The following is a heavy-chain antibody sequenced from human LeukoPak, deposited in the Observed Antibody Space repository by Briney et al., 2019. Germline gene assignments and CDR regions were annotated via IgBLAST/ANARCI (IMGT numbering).Heavy chain of an antibody. J-gene: IGHJ4*02. Sequence: ASVKVSCKASGGTFSSYAISWVRQAPGQGLEWMGWINPNSGGTNYAQKFQGKVTMTRDTSISTAYMELSRLRSDDTAVYYCARGRQQLVQYWGQGTLVTVSS. CDR2: INPNSGGT. D-gene: IGHD6-13*01. V-gene: IGHV1-2*02. CDR1: GGTFSSYA. CDR3: ARGRQQLVQY.